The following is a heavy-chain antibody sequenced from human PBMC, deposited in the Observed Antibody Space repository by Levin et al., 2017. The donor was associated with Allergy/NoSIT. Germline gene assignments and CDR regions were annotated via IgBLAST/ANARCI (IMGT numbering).Heavy chain of an antibody. V-gene: IGHV4-59*08. CDR2: TPYSGST. Sequence: SETLSLTCTVSGGSISNNYWSWIRQPPGKGLEWIGYTPYSGSTNYNPSLKSRVTISLDTSKNQFSLKLTSVTAVDTAVYFCARHRQGSCSGGSCYAYWYFDLWGRGTLVTVSS. CDR1: GGSISNNY. D-gene: IGHD2-15*01. J-gene: IGHJ2*01. CDR3: ARHRQGSCSGGSCYAYWYFDL.